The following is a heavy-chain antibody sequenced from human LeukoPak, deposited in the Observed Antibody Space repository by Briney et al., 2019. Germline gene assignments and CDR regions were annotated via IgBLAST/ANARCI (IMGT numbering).Heavy chain of an antibody. CDR1: GFTFSSYA. CDR2: ISYDGSNK. CDR3: ARGPWIQLWSYHFDY. Sequence: VRSLRPSCAASGFTFSSYAMHWVRQAPGKGLEWVAVISYDGSNKYYADSVKGRFTISRDNSKNTLYLQMNSLRAEDTAVYYCARGPWIQLWSYHFDYWGQGTLVTVSS. J-gene: IGHJ4*02. V-gene: IGHV3-30-3*01. D-gene: IGHD5-18*01.